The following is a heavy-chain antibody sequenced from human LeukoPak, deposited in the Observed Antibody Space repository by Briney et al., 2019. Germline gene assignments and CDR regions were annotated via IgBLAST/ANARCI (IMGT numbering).Heavy chain of an antibody. V-gene: IGHV3-74*01. D-gene: IGHD1-26*01. Sequence: GGSLRLSCVASGFTFNSYWMHWVRQAPGKGLVWVSRINSDGTSATYADSVKGRFTISRDNSKNTLYLQMNSLRAEDTAVYYCAKGVVGAPFDYWGQGTLVTVSS. CDR1: GFTFNSYW. CDR3: AKGVVGAPFDY. J-gene: IGHJ4*02. CDR2: INSDGTSA.